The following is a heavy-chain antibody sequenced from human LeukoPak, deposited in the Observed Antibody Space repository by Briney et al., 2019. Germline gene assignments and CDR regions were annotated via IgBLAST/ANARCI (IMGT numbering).Heavy chain of an antibody. CDR3: AKDLFDYGNYDYFGS. CDR2: ISGSGGST. Sequence: GGSLRLSCAASGFTFSSYAMSWVRQAPGKGLEWVSAISGSGGSTYYADSVKGRFTISRDNSKNTLYLQMNSLRAEDTAVYYCAKDLFDYGNYDYFGSWGQGTLVTVSS. V-gene: IGHV3-23*01. J-gene: IGHJ4*02. CDR1: GFTFSSYA. D-gene: IGHD4-11*01.